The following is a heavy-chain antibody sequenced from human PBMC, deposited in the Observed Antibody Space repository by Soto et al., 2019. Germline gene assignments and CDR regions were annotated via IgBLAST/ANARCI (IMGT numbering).Heavy chain of an antibody. CDR2: ISTDGRDK. J-gene: IGHJ4*02. V-gene: IGHV3-30*01. Sequence: QVQLVESGGGVVQPGRSLRLSCAASGFTFSSYAMHWVRQAPGKGLEWVAVISTDGRDKYHADSVKGRFTISRDNSKNTLFVQMNSLRPEDTAVYYCAKDHDLAASGYYCDSWGQGTLVTVSS. CDR1: GFTFSSYA. CDR3: AKDHDLAASGYYCDS. D-gene: IGHD6-13*01.